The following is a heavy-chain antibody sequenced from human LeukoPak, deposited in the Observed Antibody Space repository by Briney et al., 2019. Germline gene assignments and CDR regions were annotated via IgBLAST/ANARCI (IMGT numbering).Heavy chain of an antibody. CDR3: ARGYGDYVFDY. D-gene: IGHD4-17*01. J-gene: IGHJ4*02. CDR2: TYYSGST. Sequence: PSETLSLTCTVSGGSISSHYWSWIRQPPGKGLEWIGYTYYSGSTNYNPSLKSRVTISVDTSKNQFSLKLSSVTAADTAVYYCARGYGDYVFDYWGQGTLVTVSS. V-gene: IGHV4-59*08. CDR1: GGSISSHY.